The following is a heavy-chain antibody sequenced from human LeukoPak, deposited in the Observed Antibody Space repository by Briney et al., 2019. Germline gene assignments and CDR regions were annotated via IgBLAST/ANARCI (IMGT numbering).Heavy chain of an antibody. D-gene: IGHD1-7*01. CDR2: MNPNSGNT. CDR1: GYTFINYG. J-gene: IGHJ6*02. Sequence: ASVKVSCKSSGYTFINYGISWVRQAPGQGLEWMGWMNPNSGNTGYAQKFQGRVTMTRNTSISTAYMELSSLRSEDTAVHYCARGTTTSPYGMDVWGQGTTVTVSS. CDR3: ARGTTTSPYGMDV. V-gene: IGHV1-8*01.